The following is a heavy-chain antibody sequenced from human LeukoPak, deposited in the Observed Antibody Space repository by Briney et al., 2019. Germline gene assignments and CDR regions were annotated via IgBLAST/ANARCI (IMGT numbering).Heavy chain of an antibody. Sequence: SETLSLTCTVSGGSISSSSYYWGWIRQPPGKGLEWIGSIYYSGSTYYNPSLKSRVTISVDTSKNQFSLKLSSVTAADTAVYYCARDLFLEYSSPYYYYYYMDVWGKGTTVTVSS. CDR2: IYYSGST. CDR3: ARDLFLEYSSPYYYYYYMDV. D-gene: IGHD6-6*01. J-gene: IGHJ6*03. CDR1: GGSISSSSYY. V-gene: IGHV4-39*02.